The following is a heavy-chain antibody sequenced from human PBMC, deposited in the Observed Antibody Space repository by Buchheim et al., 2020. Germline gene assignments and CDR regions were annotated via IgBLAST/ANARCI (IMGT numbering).Heavy chain of an antibody. CDR3: ARDPGSSTRGMDV. CDR1: GFTVSTKY. J-gene: IGHJ6*02. D-gene: IGHD2-2*01. Sequence: EVQLVETGGGMIQPGGSLRLSCAASGFTVSTKYMSWVRQAPGKGLEWVSVIHSAGSTHYADSVQGRFTISRDDLKNTLYLQMNSLRAEDMAVYYCARDPGSSTRGMDVWGQGTT. CDR2: IHSAGST. V-gene: IGHV3-53*02.